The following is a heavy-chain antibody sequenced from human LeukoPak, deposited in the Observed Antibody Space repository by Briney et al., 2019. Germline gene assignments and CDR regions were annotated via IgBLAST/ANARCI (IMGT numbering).Heavy chain of an antibody. D-gene: IGHD1-14*01. CDR1: GGSINNYY. CDR3: ARNRNWFDP. V-gene: IGHV4-59*01. Sequence: SETLSLTCTVSGGSINNYYWSWIRQPPGKGLEWIGYIYYRGSTNYNPSLKSRVTFSVDTSKNQFSLKLSSVTAADTVVYYCARNRNWFDPWGQGTLVTVSS. CDR2: IYYRGST. J-gene: IGHJ5*02.